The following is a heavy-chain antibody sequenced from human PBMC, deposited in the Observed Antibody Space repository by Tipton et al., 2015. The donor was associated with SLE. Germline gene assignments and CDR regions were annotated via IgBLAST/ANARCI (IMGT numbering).Heavy chain of an antibody. Sequence: LRLSCAASGFTFDDYAMHWVRQAPGKGLEWVSGITWNSGSIGYAASVKGRFTISRDTSKNTLYLQMNSLRPDDTAVYYCARYGCTGGVCYYYYGMDVWGQGTTVTVSS. V-gene: IGHV3-9*01. CDR1: GFTFDDYA. D-gene: IGHD2-8*02. J-gene: IGHJ6*02. CDR2: ITWNSGSI. CDR3: ARYGCTGGVCYYYYGMDV.